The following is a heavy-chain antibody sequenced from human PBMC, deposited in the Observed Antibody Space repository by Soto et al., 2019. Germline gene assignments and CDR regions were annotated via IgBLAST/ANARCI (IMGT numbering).Heavy chain of an antibody. J-gene: IGHJ6*02. V-gene: IGHV3-33*01. CDR1: GFTFSSYG. Sequence: HPGGSLRLSCAASGFTFSSYGKHWVRQAPGKGLEWVAVIWYDGSNKYYADSVKGRFTISRDNSKNTLYLQMNSLRAEDTAVYYCAREGGRSDSRMDVWGQGTTVTVSS. CDR3: AREGGRSDSRMDV. D-gene: IGHD3-22*01. CDR2: IWYDGSNK.